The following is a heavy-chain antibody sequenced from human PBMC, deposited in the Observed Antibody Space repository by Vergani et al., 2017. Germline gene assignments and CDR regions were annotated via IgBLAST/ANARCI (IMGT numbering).Heavy chain of an antibody. J-gene: IGHJ4*02. V-gene: IGHV3-21*04. CDR1: GFTFSSYS. Sequence: EVQLVESGGGLVKPGGSLRLSCAASGFTFSSYSMNWVRQAPGKGLEWVSSISSSSSYIYYADSVKGRFTISRDNAKNSLYLQMNSLRAEDTALYYCAKDIGRVAKGYFDYWGQGTLVTVSS. CDR3: AKDIGRVAKGYFDY. D-gene: IGHD1-26*01. CDR2: ISSSSSYI.